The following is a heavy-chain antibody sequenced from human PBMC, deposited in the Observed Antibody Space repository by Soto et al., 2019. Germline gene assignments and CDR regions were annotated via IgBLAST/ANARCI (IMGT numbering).Heavy chain of an antibody. J-gene: IGHJ4*02. D-gene: IGHD6-19*01. CDR1: GGSISETYW. CDR3: ARHIGVTGTRGFDY. Sequence: QVQLQESGPGLVEPSETLSLTCAVSGGSISETYWWSWVRQPPGKGLEWIGEISYRGTTHYNPSLRSRVTISMDTSRNQISLTLISGTAADSASYYCARHIGVTGTRGFDYWGQGTLVTVSS. V-gene: IGHV4-4*02. CDR2: ISYRGTT.